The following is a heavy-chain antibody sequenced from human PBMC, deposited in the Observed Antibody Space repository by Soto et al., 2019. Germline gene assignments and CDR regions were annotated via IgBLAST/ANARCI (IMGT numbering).Heavy chain of an antibody. V-gene: IGHV1-69*13. CDR2: IIPIFGTA. J-gene: IGHJ3*02. D-gene: IGHD3-22*01. CDR1: GGTFSSYA. CDR3: ASSTKSITMIVVVTDDAFDI. Sequence: ASVKVSCKASGGTFSSYAISWVRQAPGQGLEWMGGIIPIFGTANYAQKFQGRVTITADESTSTAYMELSSLRSEDTAVYYCASSTKSITMIVVVTDDAFDIWGQGTMVTVS.